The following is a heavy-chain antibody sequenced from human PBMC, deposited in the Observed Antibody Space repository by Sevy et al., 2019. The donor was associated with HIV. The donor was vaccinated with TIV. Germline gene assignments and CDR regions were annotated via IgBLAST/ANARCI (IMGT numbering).Heavy chain of an antibody. CDR2: ISYDGTNK. CDR1: GFAFSTHA. CDR3: AREFTGWDLHLDY. V-gene: IGHV3-30-3*01. D-gene: IGHD1-26*01. Sequence: GGSLRLSCVASGFAFSTHAMRWVRQAPDKGLEWVAVISYDGTNKNYADSVKDRFTISRDNSKNTLYLQMNSLRADDRAVYYCAREFTGWDLHLDYWAREPWSPSPQ. J-gene: IGHJ4*02.